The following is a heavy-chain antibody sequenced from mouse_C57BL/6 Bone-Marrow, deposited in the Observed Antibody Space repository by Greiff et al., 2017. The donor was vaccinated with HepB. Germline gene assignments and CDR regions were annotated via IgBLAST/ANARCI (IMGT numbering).Heavy chain of an antibody. CDR3: ARPHYYGSSYAYAMDY. CDR1: GYTFTSYW. V-gene: IGHV1-55*01. D-gene: IGHD1-1*01. J-gene: IGHJ4*01. Sequence: VKLQQPGAELVKPGASVKMSCKASGYTFTSYWITWVKQRPGQGLEWIGDIYPGSGSTNYNEKFKSKATLTVDTSSSTAYMQLSSLTSEDSAVYYCARPHYYGSSYAYAMDYWGQGTSVTVSS. CDR2: IYPGSGST.